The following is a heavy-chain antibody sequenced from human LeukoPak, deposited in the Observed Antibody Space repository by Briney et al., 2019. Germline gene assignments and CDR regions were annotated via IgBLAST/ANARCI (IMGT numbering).Heavy chain of an antibody. CDR2: IIPIFGTA. V-gene: IGHV1-69*13. Sequence: VKVSCKASGGTFSSYAISWVRQAPGQGLEWMGGIIPIFGTANYAQKFQGRVTITADESTSTAYMELSSLRSEDTAVYYCATDLLGYCSSTSCYRSVYWGQGTLVTVSS. J-gene: IGHJ4*02. CDR3: ATDLLGYCSSTSCYRSVY. D-gene: IGHD2-2*02. CDR1: GGTFSSYA.